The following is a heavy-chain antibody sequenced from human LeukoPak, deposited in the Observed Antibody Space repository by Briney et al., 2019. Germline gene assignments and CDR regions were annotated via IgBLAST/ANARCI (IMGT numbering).Heavy chain of an antibody. CDR2: INHSGST. Sequence: SETLSLTCAVYGGSFSGYYWSWIRQPPGKGLEWIGEINHSGSTNYNPSLKSRVTISVDTSKNQFSLKLSSVTAADTAVYYCARGRRNWFDPWGQGTLVTVSS. V-gene: IGHV4-34*01. CDR1: GGSFSGYY. D-gene: IGHD5-24*01. J-gene: IGHJ5*02. CDR3: ARGRRNWFDP.